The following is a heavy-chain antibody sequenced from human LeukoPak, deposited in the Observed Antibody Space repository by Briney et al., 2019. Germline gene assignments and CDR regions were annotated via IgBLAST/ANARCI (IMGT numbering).Heavy chain of an antibody. D-gene: IGHD1-26*01. J-gene: IGHJ4*02. CDR3: AREAGLRSYFVSGVLYYFDY. V-gene: IGHV1-18*01. CDR2: VSAYNGNT. Sequence: ASVKVSCKASGYTFTSYGISWVRQAPGQGLEWMGWVSAYNGNTNYAQKLQGRVTMTTDTSTSTAYMELRSLRSDDTAVYYCAREAGLRSYFVSGVLYYFDYWGQGTLVTVSS. CDR1: GYTFTSYG.